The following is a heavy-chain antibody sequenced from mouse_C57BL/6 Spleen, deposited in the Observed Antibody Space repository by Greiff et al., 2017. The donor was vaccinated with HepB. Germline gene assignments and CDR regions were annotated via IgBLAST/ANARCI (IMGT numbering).Heavy chain of an antibody. V-gene: IGHV1-59*01. CDR3: ARSLRGHHAMDY. D-gene: IGHD1-1*01. Sequence: QVQLQQPGAELVRPGTSVKLSCKASGYTFTSYWMHWVKQRPGQGLEWIGVIDPSDSYTNYNQKFKGKATLTVDTSSSNAYMQHSSLTSEDSAVYYCARSLRGHHAMDYWGQGTSVTVSS. CDR2: IDPSDSYT. CDR1: GYTFTSYW. J-gene: IGHJ4*01.